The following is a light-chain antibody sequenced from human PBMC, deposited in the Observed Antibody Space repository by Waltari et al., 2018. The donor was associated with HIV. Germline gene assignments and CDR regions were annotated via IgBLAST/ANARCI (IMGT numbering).Light chain of an antibody. J-gene: IGLJ3*02. CDR1: TGSVSTTNY. V-gene: IGLV8-61*01. Sequence: QTVVTQEPSFSVSPGGTVTLTCGLSTGSVSTTNYPNWYPQTTGQAPRTIIYTTNPRSSGVPDRFSGSILGNKAALTITGAQADDESDYYCVLYMGSVGWVFGGGTRLTVL. CDR2: TTN. CDR3: VLYMGSVGWV.